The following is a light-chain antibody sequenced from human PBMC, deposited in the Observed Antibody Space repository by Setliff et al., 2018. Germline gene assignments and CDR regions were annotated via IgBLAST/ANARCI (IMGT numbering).Light chain of an antibody. V-gene: IGLV2-14*03. J-gene: IGLJ1*01. CDR3: SSYSTRTSLDV. CDR1: SSDIGAYDY. Sequence: QSVLAQPASVSGSPGQSITIYCIGSSSDIGAYDYVAWYRQHPGKAPKLMIYDVSHRPSGVSHRFSASKSGNTASLTISGLQVEDEADYYCSSYSTRTSLDVFGTGTKVTVL. CDR2: DVS.